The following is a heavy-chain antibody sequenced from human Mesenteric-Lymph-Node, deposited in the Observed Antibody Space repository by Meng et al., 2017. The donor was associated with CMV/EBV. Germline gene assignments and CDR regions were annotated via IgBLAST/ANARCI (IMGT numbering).Heavy chain of an antibody. Sequence: GESLKISCAASGFTFSSYAMHWVRQAPGKGLEWVAIISYDGSNKYYADSVKGRFTISRDNSKNTLFLQMNSLRAEDTAMYYCTRSGYCTSTSCQGAYYYGMDVWGQGTTVTVSS. D-gene: IGHD2-2*01. CDR3: TRSGYCTSTSCQGAYYYGMDV. CDR1: GFTFSSYA. CDR2: ISYDGSNK. V-gene: IGHV3-30*04. J-gene: IGHJ6*02.